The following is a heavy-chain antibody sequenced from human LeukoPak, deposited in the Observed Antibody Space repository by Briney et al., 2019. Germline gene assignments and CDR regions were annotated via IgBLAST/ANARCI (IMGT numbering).Heavy chain of an antibody. J-gene: IGHJ5*02. D-gene: IGHD6-6*01. CDR1: GGSISSSSYY. V-gene: IGHV4-39*07. CDR3: AREPGGEYSSSLGSP. CDR2: IYYSGST. Sequence: PSETLSLTCTVSGGSISSSSYYWGWIRQPPGKGLEWIGSIYYSGSTYYNPSLKSRVTISVDTSKNQFSLKLSSVTAADTAVYYCAREPGGEYSSSLGSPWGQGTLVTVSS.